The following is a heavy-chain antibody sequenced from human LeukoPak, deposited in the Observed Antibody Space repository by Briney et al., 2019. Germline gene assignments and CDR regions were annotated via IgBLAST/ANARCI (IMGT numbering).Heavy chain of an antibody. Sequence: PSETLSVTCTVSGGSISSYYWSWIRQPPGKGLEWIGYIYYSGSTNYNPSLKSRVTISVDTSKNQFSLKPSSVTAADTAVYYCARGSSMVRGTTGWFDPWGQGTLVTVSS. J-gene: IGHJ5*02. V-gene: IGHV4-59*01. CDR2: IYYSGST. CDR1: GGSISSYY. D-gene: IGHD3-10*01. CDR3: ARGSSMVRGTTGWFDP.